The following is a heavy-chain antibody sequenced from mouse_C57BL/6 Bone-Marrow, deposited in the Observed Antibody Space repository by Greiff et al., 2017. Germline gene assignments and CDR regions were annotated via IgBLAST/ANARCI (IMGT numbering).Heavy chain of an antibody. CDR3: ARLTGTGFAY. J-gene: IGHJ3*01. Sequence: QVHVKQSGAELVKPGASVKISCKASGYAFSSYWMNWVKQRPGKGLEWIGQIYPGDGDTNYNGKFKGKATLTADKSSSTAYMQLSSLTSEDSAVYLCARLTGTGFAYWGQGTLVTVSA. CDR2: IYPGDGDT. D-gene: IGHD4-1*01. V-gene: IGHV1-80*01. CDR1: GYAFSSYW.